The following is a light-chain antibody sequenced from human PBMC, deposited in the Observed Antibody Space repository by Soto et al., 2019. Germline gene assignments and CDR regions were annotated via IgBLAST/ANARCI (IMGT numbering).Light chain of an antibody. J-gene: IGLJ1*01. Sequence: QSALTQPPSASGSPGQSVTISCTGTSSDVGAYNYVSWYQQHPGKAPKLMISEVSKRPSGVPDRFSGSKSGNTASLTVSGFQAEDEADYYCSSYAGSNNFVFGTGTKVTVL. CDR1: SSDVGAYNY. V-gene: IGLV2-8*01. CDR3: SSYAGSNNFV. CDR2: EVS.